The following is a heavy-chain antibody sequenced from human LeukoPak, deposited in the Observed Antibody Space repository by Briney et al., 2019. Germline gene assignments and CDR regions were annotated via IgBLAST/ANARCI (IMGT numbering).Heavy chain of an antibody. J-gene: IGHJ3*02. CDR3: ARDSSPGLWYHPDAFDI. D-gene: IGHD5-18*01. V-gene: IGHV3-48*03. CDR1: GFTFSSYE. CDR2: ISSSGNTI. Sequence: PGGSLRFSCAASGFTFSSYEMNWVRQAPGKGLEWILYISSSGNTIYYADSVRGRFTISRDNANNSLYLQMDSLRAEDTAVYYCARDSSPGLWYHPDAFDIWGQGTMVSVSS.